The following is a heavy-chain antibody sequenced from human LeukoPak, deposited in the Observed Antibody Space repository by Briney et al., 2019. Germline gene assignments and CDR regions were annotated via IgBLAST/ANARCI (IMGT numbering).Heavy chain of an antibody. J-gene: IGHJ5*02. CDR3: ARQFIEDRRGSSHWFDP. D-gene: IGHD3-10*01. CDR1: GYSFTSYW. Sequence: GESLKISCKGSGYSFTSYWIGWVRQMPGKGLEWMGIIYPGDSDTRYSPSFQGQVTISADKSISTAYLQWSSLKASDTAMYYCARQFIEDRRGSSHWFDPWGQGTLVTVSS. CDR2: IYPGDSDT. V-gene: IGHV5-51*01.